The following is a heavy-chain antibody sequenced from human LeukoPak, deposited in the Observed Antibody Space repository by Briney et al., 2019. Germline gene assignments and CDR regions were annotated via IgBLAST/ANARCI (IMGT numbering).Heavy chain of an antibody. CDR3: ARVGYSGYEYFDY. J-gene: IGHJ4*02. V-gene: IGHV3-64*01. CDR1: GFTFSSYA. CDR2: ISSNGGST. D-gene: IGHD5-12*01. Sequence: PGGSLRLSCAASGFTFSSYAMHWARQAPGKGLEYVSAISSNGGSTYYANSVKGRFTISRDNSKNTLYLQMGSLRAEDMAVYYCARVGYSGYEYFDYWGQGTLVTVSS.